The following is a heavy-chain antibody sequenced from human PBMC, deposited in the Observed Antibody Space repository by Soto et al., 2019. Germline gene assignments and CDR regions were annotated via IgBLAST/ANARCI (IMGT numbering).Heavy chain of an antibody. CDR1: GFTFSSYG. CDR3: AKDRGWLAERYYYGMDV. V-gene: IGHV3-30*18. J-gene: IGHJ6*02. CDR2: ISYDGSNK. Sequence: QVQLVESGGGVVQPGRSLRLSCAASGFTFSSYGMHLVRQAPGKGLEWVAVISYDGSNKYYADSVKGRFTISRDNSKNTLYLQMNSLRAEDTAVYYCAKDRGWLAERYYYGMDVWGQGTTVTVS. D-gene: IGHD6-19*01.